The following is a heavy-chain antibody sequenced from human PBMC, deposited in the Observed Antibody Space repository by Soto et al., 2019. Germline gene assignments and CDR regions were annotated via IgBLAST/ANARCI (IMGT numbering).Heavy chain of an antibody. CDR1: GFTFSSYS. D-gene: IGHD6-13*01. J-gene: IGHJ6*02. Sequence: PGGSLILSCAASGFTFSSYSMNWVRQAPGKGLEWVSSISSSSSYIYYADSVKGRFTISRDNAKNSLYLQMNSLRAEDTAVYYCAREESYSSSWYYYGMDVWGQGTTVTVSS. CDR2: ISSSSSYI. CDR3: AREESYSSSWYYYGMDV. V-gene: IGHV3-21*01.